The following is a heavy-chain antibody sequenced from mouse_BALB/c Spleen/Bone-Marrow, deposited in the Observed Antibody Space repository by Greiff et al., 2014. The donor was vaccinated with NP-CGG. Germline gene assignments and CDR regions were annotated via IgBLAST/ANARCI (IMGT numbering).Heavy chain of an antibody. J-gene: IGHJ3*01. CDR3: ARIRGYYQAWSAY. CDR1: GYAFTNYW. Sequence: QVQLQQSGAELVRPGTSVKISCKASGYAFTNYWLGWVKQRPGHGLEWIGDIYPGSGNTYYNEKFKGKATLTADKSSSTAYMQLSSLTSDDSAVDFYARIRGYYQAWSAYWGQGTLVTVSA. V-gene: IGHV1-63*01. D-gene: IGHD2-3*01. CDR2: IYPGSGNT.